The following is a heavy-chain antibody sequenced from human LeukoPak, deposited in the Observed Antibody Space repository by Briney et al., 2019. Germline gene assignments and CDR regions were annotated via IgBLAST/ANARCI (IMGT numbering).Heavy chain of an antibody. J-gene: IGHJ4*02. CDR2: IIPIFGTA. CDR3: ARSRYDILTGTPPHY. Sequence: SVKVSCKASGGTFSSYAISWVRQAPGQGLEWMGGIIPIFGTANYAQKFQGRVTITANESTSTAYMELSSLRSEDTAVYYCARSRYDILTGTPPHYWGQGTLVTVSS. V-gene: IGHV1-69*01. CDR1: GGTFSSYA. D-gene: IGHD3-9*01.